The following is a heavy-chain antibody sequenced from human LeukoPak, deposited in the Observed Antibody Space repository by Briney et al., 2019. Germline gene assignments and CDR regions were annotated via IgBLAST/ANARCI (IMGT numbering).Heavy chain of an antibody. CDR3: ARERKGTCSSTSCSGWFDP. Sequence: ASVKVSCKASGYTFTSYDINWVRQATGQGLEWMGWMNPNSGNTGYAQKFLGRVTITRNTSISTAYMELSSLRSEDTAVYYCARERKGTCSSTSCSGWFDPWGQGTLVTVSS. CDR2: MNPNSGNT. J-gene: IGHJ5*02. V-gene: IGHV1-8*03. D-gene: IGHD2-2*01. CDR1: GYTFTSYD.